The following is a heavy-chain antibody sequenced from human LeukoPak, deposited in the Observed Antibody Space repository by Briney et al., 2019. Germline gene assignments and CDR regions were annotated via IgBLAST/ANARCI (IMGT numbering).Heavy chain of an antibody. Sequence: GGSLRLSCAASGFTFSDYYMSWIRQAPGKGLEWASYISSSGSTIYYADSVKGRFTISRDNAKNSLYLQMNSLRAEDTAVYYCAAAMVRGVFDPWGQGTLVTVSS. CDR2: ISSSGSTI. D-gene: IGHD3-10*01. V-gene: IGHV3-11*01. CDR3: AAAMVRGVFDP. J-gene: IGHJ5*02. CDR1: GFTFSDYY.